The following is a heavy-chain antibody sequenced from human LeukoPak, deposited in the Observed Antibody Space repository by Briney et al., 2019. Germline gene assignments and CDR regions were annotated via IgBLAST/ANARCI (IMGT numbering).Heavy chain of an antibody. V-gene: IGHV3-23*01. Sequence: GGSLRLSCAASGFTFSSYAMSWVRQAPGKGLEWVSALSGSGGSTYYADSVKGRFTISRDNSKNTLYLQMNSLRAEDTAVYYCAKDFYGSGSYYFDYWGQGTLVTVSS. J-gene: IGHJ4*02. D-gene: IGHD3-10*01. CDR3: AKDFYGSGSYYFDY. CDR1: GFTFSSYA. CDR2: LSGSGGST.